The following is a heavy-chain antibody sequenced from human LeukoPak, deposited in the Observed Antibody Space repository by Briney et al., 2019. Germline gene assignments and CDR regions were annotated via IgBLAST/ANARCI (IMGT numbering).Heavy chain of an antibody. CDR3: ARTGRYDPIDY. D-gene: IGHD2-2*01. J-gene: IGHJ4*02. V-gene: IGHV4-59*01. CDR1: GGPISSYY. Sequence: KASETLSLTCTVSGGPISSYYWSWIRQPPGKGLDWIGYIYYSGSTNYNPSLKSRVTISVDTSKNQFSLKLSSVTAADTAVYYCARTGRYDPIDYWGQGTLVTVSS. CDR2: IYYSGST.